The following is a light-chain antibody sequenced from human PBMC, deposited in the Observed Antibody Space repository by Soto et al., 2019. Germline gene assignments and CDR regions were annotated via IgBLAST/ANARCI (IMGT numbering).Light chain of an antibody. CDR2: VNS. V-gene: IGLV1-40*01. Sequence: QSVLTQPPSVSGAPGQRVTISCTGSSSNIGAGYDVHWYLQLPGTAPKLLIYVNSNRPSGVPDRFSGSKSGTSASLAITGLQYEDEADYYCQSYDSSLSAVVFGGGTKLTVL. J-gene: IGLJ2*01. CDR3: QSYDSSLSAVV. CDR1: SSNIGAGYD.